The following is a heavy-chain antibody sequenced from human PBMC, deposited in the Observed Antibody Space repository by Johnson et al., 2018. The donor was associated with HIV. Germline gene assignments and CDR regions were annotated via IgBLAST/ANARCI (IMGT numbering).Heavy chain of an antibody. Sequence: VQLVESGGGLVQPGWSLRLSCAASGFTFSNHYMDWVRQAPGKVLEWVGRIRNKAHSYTTEYAASARGRFTISSADSKNSLYLQMNSLKTEDTAVYYCARRGDFGAYYPFDFWGQGTMVTVSS. D-gene: IGHD4/OR15-4a*01. CDR1: GFTFSNHY. CDR2: IRNKAHSYTT. J-gene: IGHJ3*01. V-gene: IGHV3-72*01. CDR3: ARRGDFGAYYPFDF.